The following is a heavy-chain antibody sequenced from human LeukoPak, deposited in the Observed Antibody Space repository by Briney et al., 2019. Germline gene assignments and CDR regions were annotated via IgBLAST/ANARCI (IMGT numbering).Heavy chain of an antibody. V-gene: IGHV1-46*01. Sequence: ASVKVSCKASGYTFTIYYIHWVRQAPGQGLEWMGLINPSGGSTNYAQKFQGRVTMTRDMSTSTVYMELSSLRSEDTAVYYCARENCSSTTCYGGPLDYWGQGTLVTVSS. CDR3: ARENCSSTTCYGGPLDY. CDR2: INPSGGST. J-gene: IGHJ4*02. CDR1: GYTFTIYY. D-gene: IGHD2-2*01.